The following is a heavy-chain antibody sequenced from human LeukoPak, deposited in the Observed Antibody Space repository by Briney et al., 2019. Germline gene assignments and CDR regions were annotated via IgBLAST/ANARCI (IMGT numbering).Heavy chain of an antibody. D-gene: IGHD3-22*01. J-gene: IGHJ4*02. V-gene: IGHV3-7*01. CDR1: GFTFSSYW. CDR3: ARDLNDYYDSGGYYYY. Sequence: GGSLRLSCAASGFTFSSYWMSWVRQAPEERLGWGANIKQDGSEKYYVDSVKGRFTISRDNAKNSLYLQMNSLRAEDTAVHYCARDLNDYYDSGGYYYYWGQGTLVTVSS. CDR2: IKQDGSEK.